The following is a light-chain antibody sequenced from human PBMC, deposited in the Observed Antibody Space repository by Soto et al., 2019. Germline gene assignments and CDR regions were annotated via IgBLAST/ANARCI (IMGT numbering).Light chain of an antibody. V-gene: IGKV3-11*01. CDR1: QSVINY. CDR2: DTS. CDR3: QQRANWPLT. J-gene: IGKJ4*01. Sequence: EIVLTQSPATLSLSPGDRATLSCRASQSVINYLAWYQQKPGQAPRLLIYDTSNRATGIPARFSGSGSGTDFTLIISSLEPEDFAVYYCQQRANWPLTFGGGTKVDI.